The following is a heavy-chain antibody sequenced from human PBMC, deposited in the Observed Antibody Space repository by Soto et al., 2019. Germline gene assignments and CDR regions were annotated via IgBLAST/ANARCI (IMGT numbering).Heavy chain of an antibody. CDR1: GFTFRNYD. CDR2: ISAAGDP. V-gene: IGHV3-13*05. CDR3: ARTDRDFYGLDV. Sequence: EVQLVESGGGLVQPGGSLRLSCEASGFTFRNYDMHWVRQGTGKGLEWVSGISAAGDPDYADSVEGRSTISRENAQNSFFLQMNSLRVGYTAVYYCARTDRDFYGLDVWGQGTTVIVSS. J-gene: IGHJ6*02.